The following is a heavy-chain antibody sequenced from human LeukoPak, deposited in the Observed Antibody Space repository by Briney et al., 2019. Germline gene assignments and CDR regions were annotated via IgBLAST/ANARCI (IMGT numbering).Heavy chain of an antibody. Sequence: AASVKVSCKASGGTFSSYVISWVRQAPGQGLEWMGGIIPIFGTANYAQKFQGRVTITADESTSTAYMELSSLRSEDTAVYYCASGREDGWGYFDYWGQGTLVTVSS. CDR3: ASGREDGWGYFDY. J-gene: IGHJ4*02. CDR2: IIPIFGTA. CDR1: GGTFSSYV. V-gene: IGHV1-69*01. D-gene: IGHD5-24*01.